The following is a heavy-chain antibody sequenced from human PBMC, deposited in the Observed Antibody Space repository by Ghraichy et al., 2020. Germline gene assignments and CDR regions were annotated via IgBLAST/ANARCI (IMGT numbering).Heavy chain of an antibody. Sequence: GGSLRLSCTTSGFTFGDYGMSWFRQAPGKGLEWVGFIRSKAYGGTTEYAASVKGRFTISRDDSKSIAYLQMNSLKTEDTAIYYCTKGIFGGYWGQGTLVTVSS. J-gene: IGHJ4*02. CDR1: GFTFGDYG. V-gene: IGHV3-49*03. D-gene: IGHD3-3*01. CDR2: IRSKAYGGTT. CDR3: TKGIFGGY.